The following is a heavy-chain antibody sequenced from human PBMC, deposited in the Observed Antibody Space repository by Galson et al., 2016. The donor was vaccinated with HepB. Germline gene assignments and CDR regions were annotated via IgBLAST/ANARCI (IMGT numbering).Heavy chain of an antibody. V-gene: IGHV3-7*03. J-gene: IGHJ4*02. D-gene: IGHD4-17*01. Sequence: SLRLSCAASRFTLSSHWMSWVRQAPGKGLEWVANINQDGSQKYYVESGKGRFTISRDNAKNSLYLQMSSLRPEDTAVYYCARESATTTGFDYWGQGTLVTVSS. CDR2: INQDGSQK. CDR1: RFTLSSHW. CDR3: ARESATTTGFDY.